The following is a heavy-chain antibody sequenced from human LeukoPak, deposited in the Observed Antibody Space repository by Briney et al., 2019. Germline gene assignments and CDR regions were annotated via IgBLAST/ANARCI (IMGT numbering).Heavy chain of an antibody. CDR3: ARGGGYSYLYYYYMDV. V-gene: IGHV1-8*01. D-gene: IGHD5-18*01. CDR1: GYTFTSYD. J-gene: IGHJ6*03. CDR2: MNPNSGNT. Sequence: ASVKVSCKASGYTFTSYDINWVRQATGQGLEWMGWMNPNSGNTGYAQKFQGRVTMTRNTSISTAYMELSSLRSEDTAVYYCARGGGYSYLYYYYMDVWGKGTTVTVSS.